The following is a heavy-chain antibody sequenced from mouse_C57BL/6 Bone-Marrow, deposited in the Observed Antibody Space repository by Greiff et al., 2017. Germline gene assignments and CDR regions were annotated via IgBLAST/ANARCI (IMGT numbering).Heavy chain of an antibody. CDR1: GFNIKDDY. J-gene: IGHJ2*01. CDR3: TTWGSSFYFDY. D-gene: IGHD1-1*01. CDR2: IDPENGDT. V-gene: IGHV14-4*01. Sequence: EVQLQQSGAELVRPGASVKLSCTASGFNIKDDYMHWVKQRPEQGLEWIGWIDPENGDTAYASKFQGKATITADKSSNTAYLQLSSLTSEDTAVYYCTTWGSSFYFDYWGQGTTLTVSS.